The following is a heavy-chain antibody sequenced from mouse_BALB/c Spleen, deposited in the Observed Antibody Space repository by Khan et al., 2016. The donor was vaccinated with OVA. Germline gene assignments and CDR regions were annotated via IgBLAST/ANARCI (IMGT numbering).Heavy chain of an antibody. D-gene: IGHD1-1*01. V-gene: IGHV1S135*01. CDR1: GYSFTDYN. J-gene: IGHJ2*01. CDR3: ALIYHYGSGLDY. Sequence: EVQLQQSGPELVKPGASVKVSCKASGYSFTDYNMFWVKQSLGKSLEWIGYIDPYNGGNNYNQKFMGKATLTVDKSSSTAFMHLNSLTSEDSAVYYWALIYHYGSGLDYWGQGTTLTVSS. CDR2: IDPYNGGN.